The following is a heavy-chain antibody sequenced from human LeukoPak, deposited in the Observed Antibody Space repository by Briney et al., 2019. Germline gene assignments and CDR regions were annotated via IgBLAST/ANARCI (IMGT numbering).Heavy chain of an antibody. V-gene: IGHV3-49*04. CDR3: TRFITIFGVDHDY. Sequence: GGSLRLSCTASGFTFGDYAMSWVRQAPGKGLEWVGFIRSKAYGGTTEYAASVKGRFTISRDDSKSIAYLQMNSLKTEDTAVYYCTRFITIFGVDHDYWGQGTLVSVSS. CDR2: IRSKAYGGTT. CDR1: GFTFGDYA. J-gene: IGHJ4*02. D-gene: IGHD3-3*01.